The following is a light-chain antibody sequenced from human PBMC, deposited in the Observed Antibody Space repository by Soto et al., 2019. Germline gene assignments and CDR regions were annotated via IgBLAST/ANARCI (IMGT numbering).Light chain of an antibody. CDR3: ESYDSSLSAYV. CDR2: GNS. V-gene: IGLV1-40*01. CDR1: SSNIGAGYD. J-gene: IGLJ1*01. Sequence: QSVLAQPPSVSGAPGQKVTISCTGSSSNIGAGYDLHWYQQLPGTAPKLLLYGNSNRPSGVPDRFSGSKSGTSASLAITGLQAEHEADYYCESYDSSLSAYVFGTGTKVTVL.